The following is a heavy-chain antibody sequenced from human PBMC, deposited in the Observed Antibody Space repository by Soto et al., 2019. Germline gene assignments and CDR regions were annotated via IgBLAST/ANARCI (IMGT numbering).Heavy chain of an antibody. CDR1: GGSISSSSYY. D-gene: IGHD1-20*01. J-gene: IGHJ4*02. CDR2: IYYSGSI. CDR3: ARLLHYNKGYYYFYY. V-gene: IGHV4-39*01. Sequence: QLQLQESGPGLVKPSETLSLTCSVSGGSISSSSYYWGWIRQPPGKGLEWIASIYYSGSIYHNPSFKSRVTTAIVTSMNHCSLTMSSVTAALTALYYCARLLHYNKGYYYFYYWGRGTLVTVSS.